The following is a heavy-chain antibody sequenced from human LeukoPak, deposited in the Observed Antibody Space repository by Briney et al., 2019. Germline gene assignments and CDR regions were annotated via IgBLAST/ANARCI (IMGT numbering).Heavy chain of an antibody. J-gene: IGHJ4*02. V-gene: IGHV4-59*01. CDR3: ARGGVWELLDY. CDR2: IYYSGST. Sequence: SETLSLTCTVSGGSISNYYWSWIRQPPGKGLEWIGNIYYSGSTNYNPSLKSRVTLSLDTSQNQFSLKLSSVTAADTAVYYCARGGVWELLDYWGQGTLVTVSS. CDR1: GGSISNYY. D-gene: IGHD1-26*01.